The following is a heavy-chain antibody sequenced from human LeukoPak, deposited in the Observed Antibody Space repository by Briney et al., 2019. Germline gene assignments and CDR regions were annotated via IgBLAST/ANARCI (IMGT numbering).Heavy chain of an antibody. CDR1: GGSISSYY. J-gene: IGHJ4*02. CDR2: IYNSGST. Sequence: PSETLSLTCTVSGGSISSYYWGFIRQPPGKGLEWIASIYNSGSTYYNPSLKSRVTISLDTSNNQFSLNLNSVTAADTAIYYCARWAGSGSKYYFDYWGQGTLVTVSS. CDR3: ARWAGSGSKYYFDY. D-gene: IGHD3-10*01. V-gene: IGHV4-4*08.